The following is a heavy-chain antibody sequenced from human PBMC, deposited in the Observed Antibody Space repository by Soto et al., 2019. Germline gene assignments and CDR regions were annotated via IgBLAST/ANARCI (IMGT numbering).Heavy chain of an antibody. V-gene: IGHV4-31*03. CDR1: GGSISSGGYY. Sequence: QVQLQESGPGLVKPSQTLSLTCTVSGGSISSGGYYWSWIRQHPGKGLAWIGYIYYSGSTYYNPALKSRVTISVDTSKNQFSLKLSSVTAADTAVYYCARDYLTMVRGGRGYYGMDVWGQGTTVTVSS. J-gene: IGHJ6*02. D-gene: IGHD3-10*01. CDR3: ARDYLTMVRGGRGYYGMDV. CDR2: IYYSGST.